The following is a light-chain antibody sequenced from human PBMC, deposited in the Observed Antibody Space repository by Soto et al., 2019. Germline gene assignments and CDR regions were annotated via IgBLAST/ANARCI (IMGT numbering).Light chain of an antibody. CDR3: SSYTSSSTLV. Sequence: QSALTQPASVSGSPGQSITISCTGTSRDVGGYNYVSWYQQHPGKAPKLMIYDVSNRPSGVSNRFSGSKSGNTASLTISGLPAEDEADYYCSSYTSSSTLVFGGGTQLTVL. J-gene: IGLJ2*01. V-gene: IGLV2-14*01. CDR1: SRDVGGYNY. CDR2: DVS.